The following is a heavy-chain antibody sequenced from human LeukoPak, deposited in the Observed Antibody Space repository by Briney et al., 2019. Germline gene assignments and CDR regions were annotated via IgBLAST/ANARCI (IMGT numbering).Heavy chain of an antibody. CDR3: ARDDALYYYYGXDV. CDR1: GYTFTSYG. J-gene: IGHJ6*02. Sequence: ASVQVSCKASGYTFTSYGISWVRQAPGQGLEWMGWISAYNGNTNYAQKLQGRVTMTTDTSTSTAYMELRSLRSDDTAVYYCARDDALYYYYGXDVWGQGTTXTV. CDR2: ISAYNGNT. V-gene: IGHV1-18*01.